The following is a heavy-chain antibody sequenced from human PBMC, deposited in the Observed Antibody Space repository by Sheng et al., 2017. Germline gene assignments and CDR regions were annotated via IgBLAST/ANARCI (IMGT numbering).Heavy chain of an antibody. J-gene: IGHJ4*02. Sequence: QVQLVESGGGVVQPGRSLRLSCAASGFTFTNYGIHWVRQVPGKGLEWVAFTSYDGTNEYYADSVKGRFTISRDNSKNTLYLQMNSLRAEDTALYHCVKDKSAYSIRWYYFDFWGQGTLVTVSS. V-gene: IGHV3-30*18. CDR2: TSYDGTNE. CDR1: GFTFTNYG. D-gene: IGHD6-13*01. CDR3: VKDKSAYSIRWYYFDF.